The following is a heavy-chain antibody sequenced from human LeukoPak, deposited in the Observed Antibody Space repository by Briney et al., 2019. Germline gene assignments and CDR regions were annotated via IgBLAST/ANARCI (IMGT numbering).Heavy chain of an antibody. CDR1: GGSISSYY. Sequence: TSETLSLTCTVSGGSISSYYWSWIRQPPGKGLEWIGYIYYSGSTNYNPSLKSRVTISVDTSKNQFSLKLSSVTAADTAVYYCARLIVVVPAALRPDIWGQGTMVTVSS. CDR3: ARLIVVVPAALRPDI. J-gene: IGHJ3*02. D-gene: IGHD2-2*01. V-gene: IGHV4-59*12. CDR2: IYYSGST.